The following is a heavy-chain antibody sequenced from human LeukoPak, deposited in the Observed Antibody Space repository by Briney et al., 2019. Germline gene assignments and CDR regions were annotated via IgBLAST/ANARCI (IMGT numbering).Heavy chain of an antibody. CDR1: GYMFHMYV. Sequence: GASVKVSCKASGYMFHMYVISWVGPAPGQGLEWMGWISAFNGNTNYARNFQDRVTMTTDTSTSTAYMELTSLRSDDTAVYYCARSPPSTGYDRFDTWGQGTLVTVSS. CDR3: ARSPPSTGYDRFDT. CDR2: ISAFNGNT. V-gene: IGHV1-18*01. D-gene: IGHD5-12*01. J-gene: IGHJ4*02.